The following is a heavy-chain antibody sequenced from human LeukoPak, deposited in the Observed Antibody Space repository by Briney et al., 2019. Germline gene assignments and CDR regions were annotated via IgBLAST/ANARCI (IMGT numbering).Heavy chain of an antibody. Sequence: GGSLRLSCAASGFIFRDYSMNWVRQAPGKGLEWVSSISTSSRYREYAGSVRGRFTISRDNAKNSLYLQMNSLRAEDTAVYYCAREGEMATIDWGQGTLVTVSS. CDR1: GFIFRDYS. D-gene: IGHD5-24*01. CDR2: ISTSSRYR. CDR3: AREGEMATID. J-gene: IGHJ4*02. V-gene: IGHV3-21*04.